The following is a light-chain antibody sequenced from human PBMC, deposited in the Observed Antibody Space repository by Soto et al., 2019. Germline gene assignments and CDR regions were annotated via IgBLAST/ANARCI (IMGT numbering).Light chain of an antibody. CDR2: EGS. CDR3: CSYASSNTLL. V-gene: IGLV2-23*01. J-gene: IGLJ2*01. CDR1: SSDVGTYNL. Sequence: QSVLTQPASVSGSPGQSITISCTGTSSDVGTYNLVSWYQQHPGKAPKLMIYEGSKRPSGVSNRFSGSKSGNTASLTLSGLQAEDEADYYCCSYASSNTLLFGGGTKLTVL.